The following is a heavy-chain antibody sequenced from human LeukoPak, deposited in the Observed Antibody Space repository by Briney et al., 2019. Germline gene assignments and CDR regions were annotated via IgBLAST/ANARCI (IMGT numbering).Heavy chain of an antibody. CDR2: ISSSGSGGNT. Sequence: GGSLRLSCVASGVTLSNYAMSWARQAPGKGLEWVSGISSSGSGGNTYYADSVKGRFTISRDSSRNTLFLHMNTLRAEDTAIYYCATFRFLGTWGQGTMVTVST. V-gene: IGHV3-23*01. CDR3: ATFRFLGT. J-gene: IGHJ3*01. D-gene: IGHD3-3*01. CDR1: GVTLSNYA.